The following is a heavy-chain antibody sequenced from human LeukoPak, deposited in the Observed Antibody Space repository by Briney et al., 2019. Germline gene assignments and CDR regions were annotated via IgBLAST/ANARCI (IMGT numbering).Heavy chain of an antibody. D-gene: IGHD1-26*01. CDR2: IIPILGTA. J-gene: IGHJ5*02. Sequence: ASVKVSCKASGGTFSSYAISWVRQAPGQGLEWMGGIIPILGTANYAQKFQGRVTITADESTSTASMELRSLRSDDTAVYYCARLIPQKWELPGKWFDPWGQGTLVTVSS. V-gene: IGHV1-69*13. CDR3: ARLIPQKWELPGKWFDP. CDR1: GGTFSSYA.